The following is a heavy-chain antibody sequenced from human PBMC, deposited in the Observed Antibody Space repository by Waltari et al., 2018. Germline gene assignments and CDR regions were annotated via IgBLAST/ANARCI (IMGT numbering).Heavy chain of an antibody. CDR3: TTNPPGY. CDR1: GSDYW. J-gene: IGHJ4*02. CDR2: VKSDGTSP. V-gene: IGHV3-74*01. Sequence: EVQLVESGGGLVQSGGSLRLFGSDAGSDYWMDWVRQAPGKGLRWVSRVKSDGTSPTYADSVKGRFTVSRDSAKNMLYLQMNSLRAEDTAVYYCTTNPPGYWGQGTLVTVSS.